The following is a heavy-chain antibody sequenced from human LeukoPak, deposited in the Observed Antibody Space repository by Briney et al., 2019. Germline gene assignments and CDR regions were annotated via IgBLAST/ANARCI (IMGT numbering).Heavy chain of an antibody. V-gene: IGHV1-3*04. J-gene: IGHJ4*02. CDR2: VNTDNTKS. D-gene: IGHD5-24*01. CDR3: AMSVEMAAIPSFDY. Sequence: ASVKVSCKTSGHIFTTHYIHCMRQAPGQRLEWLGRVNTDNTKSEYSQKFQGRVIITRDTSASTAYMEMSGLRSEDTAMYYCAMSVEMAAIPSFDYWGQGTLVTVSS. CDR1: GHIFTTHY.